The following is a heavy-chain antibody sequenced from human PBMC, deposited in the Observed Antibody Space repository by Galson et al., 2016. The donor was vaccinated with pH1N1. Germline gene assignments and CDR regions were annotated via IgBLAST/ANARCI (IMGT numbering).Heavy chain of an antibody. Sequence: SVKVSCKASGGSLSTYPISWVRQAPGLGLEWMGRSVPVFGSAKYSPRFQGRVAISRDESASTVYMELTSLTAEDTGIYYCAKDRTVDYGQSPPFFESCGQGTLVSVSS. CDR3: AKDRTVDYGQSPPFFES. CDR1: GGSLSTYP. V-gene: IGHV1-69*05. D-gene: IGHD3-16*01. CDR2: SVPVFGSA. J-gene: IGHJ4*02.